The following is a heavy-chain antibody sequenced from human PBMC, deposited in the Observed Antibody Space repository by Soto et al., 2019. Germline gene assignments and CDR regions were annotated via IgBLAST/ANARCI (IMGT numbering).Heavy chain of an antibody. J-gene: IGHJ4*02. D-gene: IGHD3-10*01. V-gene: IGHV4-39*01. Sequence: QLQLQEWGPGLVKPSETLSLTCTVSGGSITSSSYYWCWIRQPPGKGLKRIGSLYYSGITYYNPSLKSRVTISEDTSKNKFSLRLSSVTAADTAVYYCARLRSYRFGFDPSYFDYWGQGTLVTVSS. CDR2: LYYSGIT. CDR3: ARLRSYRFGFDPSYFDY. CDR1: GGSITSSSYY.